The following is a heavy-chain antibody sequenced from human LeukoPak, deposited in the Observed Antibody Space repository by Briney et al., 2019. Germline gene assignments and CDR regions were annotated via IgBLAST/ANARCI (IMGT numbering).Heavy chain of an antibody. CDR2: IKEDGSAQ. J-gene: IGHJ4*02. CDR3: ARDLGWFHFDS. D-gene: IGHD2-15*01. Sequence: HPGGSLRLSCAASGFTFSSYAMTWVRQAPGKGLEWVAHIKEDGSAQNYIDSVKGRFTISRDNAKNSLFLQMNSVRAEDTAIYYCARDLGWFHFDSWGQGTLVTVSS. CDR1: GFTFSSYA. V-gene: IGHV3-7*01.